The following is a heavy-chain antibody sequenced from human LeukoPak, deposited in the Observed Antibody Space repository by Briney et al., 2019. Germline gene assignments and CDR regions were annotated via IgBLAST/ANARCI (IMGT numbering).Heavy chain of an antibody. D-gene: IGHD3-3*01. CDR1: GFTFSNHG. CDR3: APGGIFGAVTPFDY. V-gene: IGHV3-30*02. J-gene: IGHJ4*02. Sequence: PGGSLRLSCAASGFTFSNHGMHWVRQAPGKGLEWVAFIRYDGSNKYYPDSVKGRFTISRDNSKNTLYLQMNNLRVEDTAVYYCAPGGIFGAVTPFDYWGQGTPVTVSS. CDR2: IRYDGSNK.